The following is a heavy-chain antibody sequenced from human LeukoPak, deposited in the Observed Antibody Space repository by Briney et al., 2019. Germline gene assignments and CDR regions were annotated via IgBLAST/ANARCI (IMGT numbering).Heavy chain of an antibody. CDR3: TASGV. Sequence: NPGGSLRLSCAASGLSFTNALVTWVRQAPGKGLGWIGHIKRKSNGGTAAYIAPVQGRFTISREDSETTVYLQMNRLKTEDTAVYYCTASGVWGQGTLVTVSS. CDR1: GLSFTNAL. J-gene: IGHJ4*02. V-gene: IGHV3-15*01. CDR2: IKRKSNGGTA. D-gene: IGHD7-27*01.